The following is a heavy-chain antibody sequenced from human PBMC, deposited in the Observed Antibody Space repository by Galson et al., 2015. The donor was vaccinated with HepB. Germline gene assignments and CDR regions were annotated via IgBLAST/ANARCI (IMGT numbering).Heavy chain of an antibody. CDR1: GFTFSSYS. J-gene: IGHJ4*02. CDR3: ARGARVFRYFDWLSSLDY. Sequence: SLRLSCAASGFTFSSYSMNWVRQAPGKGLEWASYISSSSSTIYYADSVKGRFTISRDNAKNSLYLQMNSLRDEDTAVYYCARGARVFRYFDWLSSLDYWGQGTLVTVSS. D-gene: IGHD3-9*01. V-gene: IGHV3-48*02. CDR2: ISSSSSTI.